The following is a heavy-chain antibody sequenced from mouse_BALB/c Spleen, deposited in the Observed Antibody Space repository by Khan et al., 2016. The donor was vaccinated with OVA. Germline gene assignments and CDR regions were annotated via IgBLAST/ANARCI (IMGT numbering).Heavy chain of an antibody. Sequence: QIQLVQSGPELKKPGETVKISCKASGYTFTNYGMNWVKQSPGKGLKWMGWINTYTGEPSYADDFKGRFAFSLETSDRTAYLQIHNLKNEDTATYFCSRPPYFSYAMDYWGQGTSVTVSS. V-gene: IGHV9-3-1*01. J-gene: IGHJ4*01. CDR3: SRPPYFSYAMDY. CDR1: GYTFTNYG. CDR2: INTYTGEP. D-gene: IGHD2-10*01.